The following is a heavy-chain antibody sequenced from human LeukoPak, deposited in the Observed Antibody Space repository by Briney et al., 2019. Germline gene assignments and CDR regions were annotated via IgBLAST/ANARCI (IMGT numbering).Heavy chain of an antibody. CDR1: GYTFTGYY. J-gene: IGHJ3*02. D-gene: IGHD4-17*01. CDR2: INPNSGGT. V-gene: IGHV1-2*04. CDR3: TREGPVSADAFDI. Sequence: ASMKVSCKASGYTFTGYYIHWVRQAPGQGLEWMGWINPNSGGTHYAQKFQGWVTMTRDTSISTAYMELSRLRSDDTAVYYCTREGPVSADAFDIWGQGTMVTVSS.